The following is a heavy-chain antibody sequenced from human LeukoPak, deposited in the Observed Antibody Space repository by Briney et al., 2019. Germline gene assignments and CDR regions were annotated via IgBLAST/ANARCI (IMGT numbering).Heavy chain of an antibody. D-gene: IGHD7-27*01. J-gene: IGHJ4*02. Sequence: PGGSLRLSCAASGFSFSSYAVSWVRQAPGRGLEWVSGISDGGSRTYYADSVKGRFTISRDDSKNTLYLQMNSLRAEETAVYYCAKVQLGIGVDYWGQGTLVTVSS. CDR1: GFSFSSYA. V-gene: IGHV3-23*01. CDR3: AKVQLGIGVDY. CDR2: ISDGGSRT.